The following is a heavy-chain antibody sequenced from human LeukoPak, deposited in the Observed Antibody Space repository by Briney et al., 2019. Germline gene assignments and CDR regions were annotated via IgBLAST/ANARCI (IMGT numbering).Heavy chain of an antibody. V-gene: IGHV3-11*04. D-gene: IGHD3-9*01. J-gene: IGHJ4*02. CDR2: ISSSGSTI. CDR3: ARGAPGPRGGYFDWLLRYFDY. CDR1: GFTFSDYY. Sequence: PGGSLRLSCAASGFTFSDYYMSWIRQAPGKGLEWVSYISSSGSTIYYADSVKGRFTISRDNAKNSLYLQMNSLRAEDTAVYYCARGAPGPRGGYFDWLLRYFDYWGQGTLVTVSS.